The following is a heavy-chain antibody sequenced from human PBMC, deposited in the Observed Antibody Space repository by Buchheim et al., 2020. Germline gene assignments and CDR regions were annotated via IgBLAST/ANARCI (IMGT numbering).Heavy chain of an antibody. D-gene: IGHD6-19*01. V-gene: IGHV4-34*01. J-gene: IGHJ6*02. CDR2: INHRGST. CDR1: GGSFSGYY. Sequence: QVQLQQWGAGLLKPSETLSLTCAVYGGSFSGYYWSWIRQPPGKGREWSGEINHRGSTNYNPSLKSRVSISVDTTKNQFSLKLGYVSAADTAVYYCARDPYSSGWYNLYYYYGMDVWGQGTT. CDR3: ARDPYSSGWYNLYYYYGMDV.